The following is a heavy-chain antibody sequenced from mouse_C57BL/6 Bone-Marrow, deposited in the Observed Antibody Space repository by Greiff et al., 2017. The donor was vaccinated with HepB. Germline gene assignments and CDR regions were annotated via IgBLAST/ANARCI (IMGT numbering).Heavy chain of an antibody. CDR2: IDPENGDT. CDR3: TTSLDRSGYWFAY. D-gene: IGHD3-2*02. CDR1: GFNFKDYY. J-gene: IGHJ3*01. V-gene: IGHV14-4*01. Sequence: EVKLVESGAELVRPGASVKLSCTASGFNFKDYYMHWVNQRPEQGLEWIGWIDPENGDTEYASNFQGKATITADTSSNTAYLQLSSLTSEDTAVYSSTTSLDRSGYWFAYWGQGTLVTVSA.